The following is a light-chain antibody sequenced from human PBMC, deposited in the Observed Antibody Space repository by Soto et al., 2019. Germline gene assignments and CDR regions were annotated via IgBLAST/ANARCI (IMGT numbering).Light chain of an antibody. CDR1: GSNIGRNT. CDR3: AAWDDTLNGPV. V-gene: IGLV1-44*01. J-gene: IGLJ2*01. Sequence: QSVLTQPPSASGTPGQRVTISCSGSGSNIGRNTVTWYQQRPETAPKLLIYSSNRLPAGVPDRFSGSKSRTSASLAICGLQSGDEAAYSSAAWDDTLNGPVFGGGTKLHVL. CDR2: SSN.